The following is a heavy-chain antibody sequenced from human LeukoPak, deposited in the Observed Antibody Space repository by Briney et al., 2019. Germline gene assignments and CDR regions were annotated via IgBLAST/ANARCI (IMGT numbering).Heavy chain of an antibody. D-gene: IGHD3-22*01. J-gene: IGHJ4*02. CDR1: GFTFSSYS. CDR2: ISGSGGST. V-gene: IGHV3-23*01. CDR3: AKDHRRYYYDSSGYPAFDY. Sequence: GGSLRLSCAASGFTFSSYSMNWVRQAPGKGLEWVSAISGSGGSTYYADSVKGRFTISRDNSKNTLYLQMNSLRAEDTAVYYCAKDHRRYYYDSSGYPAFDYWGQGTLVTVSS.